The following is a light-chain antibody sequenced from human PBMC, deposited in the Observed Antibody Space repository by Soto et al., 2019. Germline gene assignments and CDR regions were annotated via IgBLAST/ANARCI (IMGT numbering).Light chain of an antibody. Sequence: VLTQPPSVSGTPGQRVTVSFSGGRSNIGSNTVHWYQQLPGAAPKLLIYRDNQRPSGVPDRFAASKSGTSASLAISGLQSEDEGDYYCAPSDDSQNDLYVCGTVTKVTX. CDR3: APSDDSQNDLYV. V-gene: IGLV1-44*01. J-gene: IGLJ1*01. CDR2: RDN. CDR1: RSNIGSNT.